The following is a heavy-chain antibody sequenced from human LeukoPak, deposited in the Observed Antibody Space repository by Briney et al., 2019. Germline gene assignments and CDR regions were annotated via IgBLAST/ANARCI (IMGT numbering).Heavy chain of an antibody. Sequence: ASVNVSCTASGGTFSSYAISWVRQAPGQGLEWRGRIIPILGIANYAQKFQGRVTITADKSTSTAYMELSSLRSEDTAVYYCARDLGGYNYYYYGMDVWGQGTTVTVSS. J-gene: IGHJ6*02. CDR1: GGTFSSYA. CDR3: ARDLGGYNYYYYGMDV. CDR2: IIPILGIA. D-gene: IGHD3-22*01. V-gene: IGHV1-69*04.